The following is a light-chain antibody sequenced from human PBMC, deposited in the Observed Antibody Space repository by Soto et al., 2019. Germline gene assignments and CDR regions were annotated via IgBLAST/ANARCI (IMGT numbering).Light chain of an antibody. Sequence: DIHRSHSPSTLSGSVLDRVTITFLASQTIISWLAWYQQKPGKAPKLLIYKASTLKSGVPSRFSGSGSGTEFTLTISSLQPDDFATYYCQHYNSYSEAFGQGTKVDIK. CDR3: QHYNSYSEA. J-gene: IGKJ1*01. V-gene: IGKV1-5*03. CDR2: KAS. CDR1: QTIISW.